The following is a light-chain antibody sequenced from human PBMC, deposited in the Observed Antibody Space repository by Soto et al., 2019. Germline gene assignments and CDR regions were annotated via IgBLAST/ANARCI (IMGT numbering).Light chain of an antibody. J-gene: IGKJ5*01. Sequence: EILFTQSPATLSLSPGERATLSCRASQGLYNYLAWYQQKPRQTPRLLIYDASTSATGIPARFSGDWSGTDFTLTIDTLEHEDFAVYYCQQRISWPITFGQGTRLEIK. CDR2: DAS. CDR1: QGLYNY. V-gene: IGKV3-11*01. CDR3: QQRISWPIT.